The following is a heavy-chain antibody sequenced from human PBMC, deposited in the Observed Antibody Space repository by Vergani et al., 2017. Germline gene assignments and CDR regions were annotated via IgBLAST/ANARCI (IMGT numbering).Heavy chain of an antibody. J-gene: IGHJ6*02. CDR1: GFTFGSYS. Sequence: EEHLVESGGGLVKPGGSLRLSCVASGFTFGSYSVNWVRQAPGRGLEWVSSISSSGNYVYYAASVKGRFSISRDNAKNLLSLQMNSLRADDTAVYYCARDQGSGTNLHHYGLDVWGQGTTVTVSS. CDR3: ARDQGSGTNLHHYGLDV. CDR2: ISSSGNYV. V-gene: IGHV3-21*06. D-gene: IGHD3-10*01.